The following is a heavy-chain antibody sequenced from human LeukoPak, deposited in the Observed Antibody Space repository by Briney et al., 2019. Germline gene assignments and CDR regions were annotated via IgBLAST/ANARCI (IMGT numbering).Heavy chain of an antibody. J-gene: IGHJ5*02. CDR1: GSSISSSSYY. D-gene: IGHD1-26*01. CDR3: VKVVGAPNWFDP. Sequence: KPSETLSLTCTVSGSSISSSSYYWGWIRQPPGKGLEWIGSIYYSGSTYHNPSLKSRVTISIDTSKNQFSLKLSSVTATDTAVFYCVKVVGAPNWFDPWGQGTLVTVSS. CDR2: IYYSGST. V-gene: IGHV4-39*07.